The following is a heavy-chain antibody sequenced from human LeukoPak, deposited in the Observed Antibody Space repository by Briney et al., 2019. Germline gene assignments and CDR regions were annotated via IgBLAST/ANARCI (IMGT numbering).Heavy chain of an antibody. CDR3: AKDSFDDSSGYYYYEYFQH. D-gene: IGHD3-22*01. J-gene: IGHJ1*01. V-gene: IGHV3-30*18. CDR2: ISYDGSNK. CDR1: GFTFSSYG. Sequence: GGSLRLSCAASGFTFSSYGMHWVRQAPGKGLEWVAVISYDGSNKYYADSVKGRFTISRDNSKNTLYLQMNSLRAEDTAVYYCAKDSFDDSSGYYYYEYFQHWGQGTLVTVSS.